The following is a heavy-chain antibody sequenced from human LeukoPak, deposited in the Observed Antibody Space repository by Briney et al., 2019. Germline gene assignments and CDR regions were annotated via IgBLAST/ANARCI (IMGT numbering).Heavy chain of an antibody. D-gene: IGHD5-24*01. CDR1: GFTVSSNY. Sequence: GGPLRLSCAASGFTVSSNYMSWVRQAPGKGLEWVSVIYSGGSTYYADSVKGRFTISRDNSKNTLYLQMNSLRAEGTAVYYCARVSGLEMATLRYWGQGTLVTVSS. CDR3: ARVSGLEMATLRY. J-gene: IGHJ4*02. CDR2: IYSGGST. V-gene: IGHV3-53*01.